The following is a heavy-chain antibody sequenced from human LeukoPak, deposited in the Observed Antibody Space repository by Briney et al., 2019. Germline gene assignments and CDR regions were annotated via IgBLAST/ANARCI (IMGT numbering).Heavy chain of an antibody. CDR2: INPSSGNT. V-gene: IGHV1-46*01. D-gene: IGHD1-26*01. Sequence: ASVKVSCKASGYTFSRYYIHWVRQAPGQGLEWMGIINPSSGNTSYAQKFQGRVTMTRDMSTTTVNMELTSLRSDDTAIYYCARSTGRGTSGRYYWYFDPWGRGTLVTVSS. CDR1: GYTFSRYY. J-gene: IGHJ2*01. CDR3: ARSTGRGTSGRYYWYFDP.